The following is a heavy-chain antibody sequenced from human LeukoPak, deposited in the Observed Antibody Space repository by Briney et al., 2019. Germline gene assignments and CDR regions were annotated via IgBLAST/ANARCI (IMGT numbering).Heavy chain of an antibody. CDR1: GGTFSSYA. J-gene: IGHJ4*02. V-gene: IGHV1-69*05. CDR3: ARDLDFWSGYYNPPTY. CDR2: IIPIFGTA. D-gene: IGHD3-3*01. Sequence: ASVKVSCKASGGTFSSYAISWVRQAPGQGLEWMGGIIPIFGTANYAQKFQGRVTITRDTSASTAYMELSSLRSEDTAVYYCARDLDFWSGYYNPPTYWGQGTLVTVSS.